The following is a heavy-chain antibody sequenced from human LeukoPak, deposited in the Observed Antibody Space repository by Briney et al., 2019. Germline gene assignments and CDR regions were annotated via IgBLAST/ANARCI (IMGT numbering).Heavy chain of an antibody. CDR3: ARTPTIQWLCFDY. J-gene: IGHJ4*02. CDR2: IVWDDDK. CDR1: GFSLSTSGMR. Sequence: SGPALVKPTQTLTMTCTFSGFSLSTSGMRVSWIRQPPGKALEWLARIVWDDDKFYSTSLKTRLTISKDPSKHQVVLTMTNMDPVDTATYYCARTPTIQWLCFDYWGQGTLVTVSS. V-gene: IGHV2-70*04. D-gene: IGHD6-19*01.